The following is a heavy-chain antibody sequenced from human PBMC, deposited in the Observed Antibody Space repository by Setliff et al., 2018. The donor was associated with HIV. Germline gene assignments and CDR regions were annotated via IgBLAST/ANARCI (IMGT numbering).Heavy chain of an antibody. V-gene: IGHV4-30-4*08. CDR3: ARVEASVRGATYGLDV. CDR2: IYYSGST. D-gene: IGHD3-10*01. CDR1: GGSISSVDYY. J-gene: IGHJ6*02. Sequence: SETLSLTCTVSGGSISSVDYYWSWIRQPPGKGLEWIGYIYYSGSTYYNPSLKSRVTISLDTSKNQFSLKLSSVTAADTAVYYCARVEASVRGATYGLDVWGQGTTVTVSS.